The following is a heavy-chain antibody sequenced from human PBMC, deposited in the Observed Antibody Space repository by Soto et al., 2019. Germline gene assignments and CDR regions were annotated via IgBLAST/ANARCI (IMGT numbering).Heavy chain of an antibody. Sequence: SETLSLTCTASGASIRSTDYYWSWIRQAPGKGLEWIGYVYYTGSTYYNPSLMSRLTISVDTSKNQFSLKLTSVTAAETAVYYCVRTAREGAVAPHWFDRWGQGAQVTVSS. CDR2: VYYTGST. J-gene: IGHJ5*02. V-gene: IGHV4-30-4*01. D-gene: IGHD2-21*02. CDR1: GASIRSTDYY. CDR3: VRTAREGAVAPHWFDR.